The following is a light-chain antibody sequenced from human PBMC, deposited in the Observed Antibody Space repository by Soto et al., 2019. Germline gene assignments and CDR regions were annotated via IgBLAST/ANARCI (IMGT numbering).Light chain of an antibody. Sequence: DIQLTQSPSSLSASVGDRVTITCRASQGIRNALAWYQQKPGKAPKCLIYDASTFQTGVPSRFSGSGSGTEFTLTITSLQPEDFVTYYCLQHDSYPITFGQGTRLEIK. V-gene: IGKV1-17*01. CDR1: QGIRNA. CDR3: LQHDSYPIT. J-gene: IGKJ5*01. CDR2: DAS.